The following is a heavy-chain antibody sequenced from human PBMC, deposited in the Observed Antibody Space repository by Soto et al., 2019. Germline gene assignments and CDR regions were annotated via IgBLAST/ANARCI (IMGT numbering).Heavy chain of an antibody. D-gene: IGHD5-12*01. Sequence: PGESLKISCKGSGYSFTSYWISWVRQMPGKGLEWMGRIDPSDSYTNYSPSFQGHVTISADKSISTAYLQWSSLKASDTAMYYCASKGVDCYYYGMDVWGQGNTVTVSS. CDR2: IDPSDSYT. V-gene: IGHV5-10-1*01. CDR1: GYSFTSYW. J-gene: IGHJ6*02. CDR3: ASKGVDCYYYGMDV.